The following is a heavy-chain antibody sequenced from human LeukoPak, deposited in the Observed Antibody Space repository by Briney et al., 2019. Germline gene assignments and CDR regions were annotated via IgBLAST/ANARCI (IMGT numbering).Heavy chain of an antibody. J-gene: IGHJ4*02. CDR1: GGSISSSSYY. D-gene: IGHD5-24*01. V-gene: IGHV4-39*07. Sequence: PSETLSLTCTVSGGSISSSSYYWGWIRQPPGKGLEWIGSIYYSGSTYYNPSLKSRVTISVDTSKNQFSLKLSSVTAADTAVYYCARDRGDGYNYVDYWGQGTLVTVSS. CDR3: ARDRGDGYNYVDY. CDR2: IYYSGST.